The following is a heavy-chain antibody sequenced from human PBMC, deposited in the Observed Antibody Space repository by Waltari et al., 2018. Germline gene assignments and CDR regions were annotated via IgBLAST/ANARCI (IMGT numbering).Heavy chain of an antibody. CDR1: GDSVSSNSAA. J-gene: IGHJ4*02. V-gene: IGHV6-1*01. CDR3: AMQIPTPSSHFDY. D-gene: IGHD6-13*01. CDR2: SYYRSKWYN. Sequence: QVQLQHSGPGLVKPSQTLSLTCSISGDSVSSNSAAWNWIRQSPSRGLEWLVRSYYRSKWYNDYAVSVKSRITINPDTSKNQFSLHLNSVTPEDTAVYYCAMQIPTPSSHFDYWGQGTLVTVSS.